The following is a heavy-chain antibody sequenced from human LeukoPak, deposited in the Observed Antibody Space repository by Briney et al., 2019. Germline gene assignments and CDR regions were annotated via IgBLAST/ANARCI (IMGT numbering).Heavy chain of an antibody. CDR2: FDPEDGET. J-gene: IGHJ5*02. V-gene: IGHV1-24*01. CDR1: GYTLTELS. Sequence: ASVKVSCKVSGYTLTELSMHWVRQALGKGLEWMGGFDPEDGETIYAQKFQGRVTMTEDTSTDTAYMELSSLRSEDTAVYYCATAELWGGYELPNLWGQGTLVTVSS. D-gene: IGHD5-12*01. CDR3: ATAELWGGYELPNL.